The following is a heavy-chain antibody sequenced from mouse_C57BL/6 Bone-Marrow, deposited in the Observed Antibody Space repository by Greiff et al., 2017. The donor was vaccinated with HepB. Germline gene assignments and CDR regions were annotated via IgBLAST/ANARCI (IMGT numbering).Heavy chain of an antibody. CDR2: IYPRSGNT. CDR3: ARLSYGSSYEFAY. J-gene: IGHJ3*01. CDR1: GYTFTSYG. V-gene: IGHV1-81*01. Sequence: VQLQQSGAELARPGASVKLSCKASGYTFTSYGISWVKQRTGQGLEWIGEIYPRSGNTYYNEKFKGKATLTADKSSSTAYMELRSLTSEDSAVYVCARLSYGSSYEFAYWGQGTLVTVSA. D-gene: IGHD1-1*01.